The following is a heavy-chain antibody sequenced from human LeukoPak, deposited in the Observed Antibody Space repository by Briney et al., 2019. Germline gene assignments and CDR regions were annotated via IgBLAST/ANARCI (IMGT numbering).Heavy chain of an antibody. Sequence: PGGSLRLSCAASGFTFSTYWLHWVRQAPGKGLAWVSLITSDGSSTSYTDSVKGRFTISRDNAKNTLYLQMNSLTAEDTAVYYCARDRGYVPDYWGQGTLVTVSS. D-gene: IGHD3-22*01. V-gene: IGHV3-74*01. CDR1: GFTFSTYW. J-gene: IGHJ4*02. CDR3: ARDRGYVPDY. CDR2: ITSDGSST.